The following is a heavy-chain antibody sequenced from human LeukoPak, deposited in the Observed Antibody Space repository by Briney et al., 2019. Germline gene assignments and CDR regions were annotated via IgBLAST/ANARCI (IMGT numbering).Heavy chain of an antibody. CDR1: GFAFSSYA. Sequence: PGGSLRLSCAASGFAFSSYAMSWVRQAPGKGLEWVSAISGSGGSTYYADSVKGRFTISRDNSKNTLYLQMNSLKTEDTAVYYCTSDVELYYIDYWGQGALVTVSS. CDR3: TSDVELYYIDY. V-gene: IGHV3-23*01. J-gene: IGHJ4*02. D-gene: IGHD3-10*01. CDR2: ISGSGGST.